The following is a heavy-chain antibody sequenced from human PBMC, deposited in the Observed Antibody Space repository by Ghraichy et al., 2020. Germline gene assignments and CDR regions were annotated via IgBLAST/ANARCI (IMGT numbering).Heavy chain of an antibody. J-gene: IGHJ4*02. V-gene: IGHV6-1*01. CDR1: GDYVSSNTAS. CDR2: TYYRSEWYY. Sequence: SQTLSLTCAISGDYVSSNTASWNWVRQSPSRGLEWLGRTYYRSEWYYDYAVSVKGRITFIPDTSRNQVSLELKSVTPEDTAVYYCAREKPHRPKAGNFDYWGQGTLVTVSS. CDR3: AREKPHRPKAGNFDY. D-gene: IGHD6-13*01.